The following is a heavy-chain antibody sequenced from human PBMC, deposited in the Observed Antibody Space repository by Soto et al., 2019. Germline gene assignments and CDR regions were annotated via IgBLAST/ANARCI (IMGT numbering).Heavy chain of an antibody. V-gene: IGHV4-31*03. CDR2: IYYSGST. D-gene: IGHD2-15*01. CDR1: GGSISSGGYY. CDR3: ARMVVVAATVYYFDY. Sequence: PSETLSLTCTVSGGSISSGGYYWSWIRQHPGKGLEWIGYIYYSGSTYYNPSLKSRVTISVDTSKNQFSLKLSSVTAADTAVYYCARMVVVAATVYYFDYWGQGTLVTVSS. J-gene: IGHJ4*02.